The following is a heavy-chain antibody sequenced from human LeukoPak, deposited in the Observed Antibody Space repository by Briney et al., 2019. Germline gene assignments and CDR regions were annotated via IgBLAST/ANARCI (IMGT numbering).Heavy chain of an antibody. CDR2: INHSGST. J-gene: IGHJ5*02. CDR1: GRSFSGYY. CDR3: ARIEWLRFKGWFDP. Sequence: SETLSLTCAVYGRSFSGYYWSWIRQPPGKGLEWVGEINHSGSTNYNPSLKSRVTISVDTSKNQFSLKLSSVTAADTAVYYCARIEWLRFKGWFDPWGQGTLVTVSS. V-gene: IGHV4-34*01. D-gene: IGHD5-12*01.